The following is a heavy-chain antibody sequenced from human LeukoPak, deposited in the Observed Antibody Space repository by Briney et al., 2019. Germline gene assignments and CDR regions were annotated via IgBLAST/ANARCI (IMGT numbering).Heavy chain of an antibody. CDR1: GFTFSSYA. Sequence: GGSLRLSCAASGFTFSSYAMSWVRQAPGKGLEWVSAISGSGGTTYYAGSVKGRFTISRDNSQNTLYLQMDSLRGEDTALYYCARRPPASVMDVWGQGTTVTVSS. D-gene: IGHD2-2*01. CDR2: ISGSGGTT. CDR3: ARRPPASVMDV. V-gene: IGHV3-23*01. J-gene: IGHJ6*02.